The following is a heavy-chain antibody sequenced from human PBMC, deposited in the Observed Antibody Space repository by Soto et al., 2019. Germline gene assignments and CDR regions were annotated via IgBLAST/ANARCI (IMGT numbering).Heavy chain of an antibody. CDR2: IYSGGST. CDR1: GFTVSSNY. D-gene: IGHD3-10*01. J-gene: IGHJ4*02. V-gene: IGHV3-53*01. Sequence: PGGSLRLSCAASGFTVSSNYMSWVRQAPGKGLEWVSVIYSGGSTYYADSVKGRFTISRDNSKNTLYLQMNSLRAEDTAVYYCARGSRITLVRGVIFCFDYWGQGTLVTVSS. CDR3: ARGSRITLVRGVIFCFDY.